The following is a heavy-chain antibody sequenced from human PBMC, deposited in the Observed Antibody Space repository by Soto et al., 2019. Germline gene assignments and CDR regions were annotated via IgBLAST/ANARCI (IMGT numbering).Heavy chain of an antibody. CDR3: ARENLFGYGSNYYYYYGMDV. V-gene: IGHV1-46*01. D-gene: IGHD3-10*01. Sequence: ASVKVSCKASGYTFTSYYMHWVRQAPGQGLEWMGIINPSGGSTSYAQKFQGRVTMTRDTSTSTVYMELSSLRSEDTAVYYCARENLFGYGSNYYYYYGMDVWGQGTTVTVSS. J-gene: IGHJ6*02. CDR2: INPSGGST. CDR1: GYTFTSYY.